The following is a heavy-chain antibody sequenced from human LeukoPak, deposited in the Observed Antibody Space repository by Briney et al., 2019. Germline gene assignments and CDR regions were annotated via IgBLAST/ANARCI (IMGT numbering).Heavy chain of an antibody. CDR3: ARDSIAVAQAPYYYYGMDV. D-gene: IGHD6-19*01. CDR1: GYTFTSYG. Sequence: ASVKVSCKASGYTFTSYGISWVRQAPGQGLEWMGWISGYNGNTNYAQNLQGRVTMTTDTSTSTAYMELRSLRSDDTAVYYCARDSIAVAQAPYYYYGMDVWGQGTTVSVSS. CDR2: ISGYNGNT. J-gene: IGHJ6*02. V-gene: IGHV1-18*01.